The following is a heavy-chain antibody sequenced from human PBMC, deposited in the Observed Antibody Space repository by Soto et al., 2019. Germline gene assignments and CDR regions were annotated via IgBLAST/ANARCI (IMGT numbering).Heavy chain of an antibody. CDR2: IYYSGST. Sequence: SGTLSLTCTVSGGSISSGYYYWSWIRQPPGKGLEWIGYIYYSGSTYYNPSLKSPVTISVDTSKNQFSLKLSSVTAVDTAVYYCARDIGSSGYSHDDALDVWGQGTMVTVSS. CDR1: GGSISSGYYY. D-gene: IGHD3-22*01. CDR3: ARDIGSSGYSHDDALDV. J-gene: IGHJ3*01. V-gene: IGHV4-30-4*01.